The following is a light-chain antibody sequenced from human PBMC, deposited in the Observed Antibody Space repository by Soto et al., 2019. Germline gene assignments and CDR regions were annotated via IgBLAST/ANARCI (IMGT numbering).Light chain of an antibody. CDR3: QHCNSYSEA. CDR2: KAS. V-gene: IGKV1-5*03. CDR1: QTISNW. J-gene: IGKJ1*01. Sequence: IQMTQSPSTLSASVGDRVTITCRASQTISNWLAWYQQKPGKAPKLLIYKASTLESGVPSRFSGSGSGTEFTLTISSLQPDDFATYYCQHCNSYSEAFGQGTKVDIK.